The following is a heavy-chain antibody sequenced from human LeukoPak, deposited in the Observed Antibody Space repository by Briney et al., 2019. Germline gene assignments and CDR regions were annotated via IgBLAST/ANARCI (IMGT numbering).Heavy chain of an antibody. D-gene: IGHD5-12*01. J-gene: IGHJ5*02. CDR3: ARDTPLSSGYLS. V-gene: IGHV1-46*01. CDR2: INPSGGST. Sequence: ASVKVSCKASGYTFTNYYMHWVRQAPGQGLEWMGIINPSGGSTEYAQRFLARITVTRDTSTSTVYMELSSLRSEDTAVYYCARDTPLSSGYLSWGQGTLVTVSS. CDR1: GYTFTNYY.